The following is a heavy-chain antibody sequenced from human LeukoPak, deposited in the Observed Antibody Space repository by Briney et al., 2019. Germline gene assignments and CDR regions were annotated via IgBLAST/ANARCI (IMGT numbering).Heavy chain of an antibody. CDR2: IYSGGST. CDR1: GFTVSSNY. Sequence: QPGGSLRLSCAASGFTVSSNYMSWVRQAPGKGLEWVSVIYSGGSTYYADSVKGRFTISRDKSKNTLYLQMNSLRAEDTAVYYCAKAGYCGGDCYSYWVQGTLVTVSS. V-gene: IGHV3-66*01. D-gene: IGHD2-21*02. CDR3: AKAGYCGGDCYSY. J-gene: IGHJ4*02.